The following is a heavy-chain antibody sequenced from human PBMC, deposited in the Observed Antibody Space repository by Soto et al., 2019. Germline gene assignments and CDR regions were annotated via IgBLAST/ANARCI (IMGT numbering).Heavy chain of an antibody. J-gene: IGHJ6*02. V-gene: IGHV3-33*01. CDR3: ARELVLSGYCSSTSCYPLVNYYYYYGLDV. CDR1: GFTFSSYG. Sequence: PGGSLRLSCAASGFTFSSYGMHWVRQAPGKGLEWVAVIWYDGSNKYYADSVKGRFTISRDNSKNTLYLQMNSLRAEDTAVYYCARELVLSGYCSSTSCYPLVNYYYYYGLDVWGQGSTVTVSS. D-gene: IGHD2-2*03. CDR2: IWYDGSNK.